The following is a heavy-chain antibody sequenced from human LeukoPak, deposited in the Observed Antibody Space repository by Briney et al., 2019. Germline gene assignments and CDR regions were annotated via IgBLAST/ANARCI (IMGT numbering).Heavy chain of an antibody. D-gene: IGHD3-10*01. CDR1: GGSLTNYY. CDR3: TTTGY. J-gene: IGHJ4*02. V-gene: IGHV3-15*01. Sequence: ETLSLTCTVSGGSLTNYYWSWVRQAPGKGLEWVGRIKSKTDGGTTDYAAPVKGRFTISRDDSKNTLYLQMNSLKTEDTAVYYCTTTGYWGQGTLVTVSS. CDR2: IKSKTDGGTT.